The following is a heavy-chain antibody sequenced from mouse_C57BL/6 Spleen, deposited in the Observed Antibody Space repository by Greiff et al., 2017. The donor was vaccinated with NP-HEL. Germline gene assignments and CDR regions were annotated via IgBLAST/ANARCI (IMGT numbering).Heavy chain of an antibody. V-gene: IGHV8-12*01. Sequence: QVTLKECGPGILQSSQTLSLTCSFSGFSLSTSGMGVSWIRQPSGKGLEWLAHIYWDDDKRYNPSLKSRLTISKDTSRNQVFLKITSVDTADTATYYCARSEIITTVVGDYYAMDYWGQGTSVTVSS. D-gene: IGHD1-1*01. CDR2: IYWDDDK. CDR1: GFSLSTSGMG. CDR3: ARSEIITTVVGDYYAMDY. J-gene: IGHJ4*01.